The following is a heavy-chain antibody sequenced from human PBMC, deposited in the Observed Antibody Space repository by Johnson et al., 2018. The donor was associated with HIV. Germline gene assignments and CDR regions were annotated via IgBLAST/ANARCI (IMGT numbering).Heavy chain of an antibody. CDR2: IKSKTDGGTT. V-gene: IGHV3-15*05. CDR3: AKDREAAAGKPFGAFDI. D-gene: IGHD6-13*01. CDR1: GFTFSNSW. Sequence: VQLVESGGGLVKPGGSLRLSCAASGFTFSNSWMSWVRQAPGKGLEWVGRIKSKTDGGTTDYAAPVKGRFTISRDDSKNTLSLQMHSLRAEETALYYCAKDREAAAGKPFGAFDIWGQGTMVTVSS. J-gene: IGHJ3*02.